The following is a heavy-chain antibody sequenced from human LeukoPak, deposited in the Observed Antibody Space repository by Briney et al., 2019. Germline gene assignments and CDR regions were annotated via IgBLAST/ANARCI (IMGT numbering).Heavy chain of an antibody. CDR2: INSDGSIT. CDR1: GFTFTTYW. J-gene: IGHJ6*02. V-gene: IGHV3-74*01. CDR3: ARDAVDTANAV. D-gene: IGHD5-18*01. Sequence: GGSLRLSCAASGFTFTTYWMHWVRQAPGKGLVWVSYINSDGSITSYADSVKGRFTISRDNAKNTLYLQMNSLRAEDTAVYYCARDAVDTANAVWGQGTTVTVSS.